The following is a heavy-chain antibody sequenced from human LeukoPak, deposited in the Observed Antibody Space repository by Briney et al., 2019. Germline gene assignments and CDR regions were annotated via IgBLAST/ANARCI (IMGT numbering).Heavy chain of an antibody. CDR2: LYYSGST. J-gene: IGHJ4*02. Sequence: SETLSLTCTVSGGSISSSSYYWGWIRQPPGKGLEWIGSLYYSGSTYYNPSLKSRVTISVDTSKNQFSLKLSSVTAADTAVYYCARVFEGNFDYWGQGTLVTVSS. V-gene: IGHV4-39*01. CDR3: ARVFEGNFDY. CDR1: GGSISSSSYY. D-gene: IGHD3-10*01.